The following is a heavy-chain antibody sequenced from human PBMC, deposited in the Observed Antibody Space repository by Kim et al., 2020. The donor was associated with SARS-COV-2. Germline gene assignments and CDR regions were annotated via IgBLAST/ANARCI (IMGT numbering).Heavy chain of an antibody. CDR1: GYSISSGYY. CDR2: IYHSGST. D-gene: IGHD3-10*01. CDR3: ARALNYYGSGSYPFDY. J-gene: IGHJ4*02. Sequence: SETLSLTCTVSGYSISSGYYWGWIRQPPGKGLEWIGSIYHSGSTYYNPSLKSRVTISVDTSKNQFSLKLSSVTAADTAVYYCARALNYYGSGSYPFDYWGQGTLVTVSS. V-gene: IGHV4-38-2*02.